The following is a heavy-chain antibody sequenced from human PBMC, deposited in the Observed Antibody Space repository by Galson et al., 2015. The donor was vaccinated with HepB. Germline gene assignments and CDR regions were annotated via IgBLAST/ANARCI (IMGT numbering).Heavy chain of an antibody. D-gene: IGHD4-17*01. CDR2: IYSGGST. Sequence: SLRLSCAASGFTVSSNYMSWVRQAPGKGLEWVSVIYSGGSTYYADSVKGRFTISRDNSKNTLYLQMNSLRAEDTAVYYCARALLMTTVTKGHAFDIWGQGTMVTVSS. J-gene: IGHJ3*02. V-gene: IGHV3-53*01. CDR3: ARALLMTTVTKGHAFDI. CDR1: GFTVSSNY.